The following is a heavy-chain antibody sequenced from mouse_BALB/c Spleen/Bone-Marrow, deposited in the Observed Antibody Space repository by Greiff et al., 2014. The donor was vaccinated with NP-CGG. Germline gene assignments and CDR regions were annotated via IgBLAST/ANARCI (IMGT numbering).Heavy chain of an antibody. J-gene: IGHJ4*01. CDR1: GFTFSSYG. CDR3: ARHQRYYAMDY. Sequence: EVQVVESGGDLVKPGGSLKLSCAAPGFTFSSYGMSWGRQTPDKRLEWVATISSGGSNTYYPDSVKGRFTISRDNAKNTLYLQMSSLKSEDTAMYYCARHQRYYAMDYWGQGTSVTVSS. V-gene: IGHV5-6*01. CDR2: ISSGGSNT.